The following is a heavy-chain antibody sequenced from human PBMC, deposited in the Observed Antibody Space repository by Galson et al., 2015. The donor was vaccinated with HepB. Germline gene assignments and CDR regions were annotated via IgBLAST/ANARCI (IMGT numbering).Heavy chain of an antibody. CDR3: ARHGFRGMATISGYYYYYYGMDV. CDR1: GYSFTSYR. J-gene: IGHJ6*02. V-gene: IGHV5-51*01. Sequence: QSGAEVKKPGESLKISCKGSGYSFTSYRIGWVRQMPGKGLEWMGIIYPGDSDTRYSPSFQGQVTISADKSISTAYLQWSSLKASDTAMYYCARHGFRGMATISGYYYYYYGMDVWGQGTTVTVS. CDR2: IYPGDSDT. D-gene: IGHD5-24*01.